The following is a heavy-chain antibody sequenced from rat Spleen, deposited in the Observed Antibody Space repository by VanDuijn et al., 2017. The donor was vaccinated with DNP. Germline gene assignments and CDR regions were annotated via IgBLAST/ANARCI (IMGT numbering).Heavy chain of an antibody. J-gene: IGHJ2*01. CDR1: GFTFSNYG. D-gene: IGHD1-12*02. CDR2: ISYDGSST. V-gene: IGHV5-29*01. Sequence: EVQLVESGGGLVQPGRSLKLSCAASGFTFSNYGMAWVRQAPTKGLEWVATISYDGSSTYYRDSVKGRFTISRDNAKSTLYLQMDSLRSEDTATYYCARQGYDGTYYHYFDYWGQGVMVTVFS. CDR3: ARQGYDGTYYHYFDY.